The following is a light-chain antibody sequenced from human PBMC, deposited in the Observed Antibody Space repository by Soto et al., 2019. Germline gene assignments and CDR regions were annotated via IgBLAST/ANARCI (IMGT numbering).Light chain of an antibody. V-gene: IGKV3-11*01. CDR1: QSVSTS. J-gene: IGKJ5*01. Sequence: EIVLTQSPGTLSLSPGERVTLSCRASQSVSTSLAWYQQKPGQAPRLLIYDASNRVTGIPARFSGSGSGTDFTLTISSLEPEDFAVYYCLQRSNWPPLTFGQGTRLEIK. CDR3: LQRSNWPPLT. CDR2: DAS.